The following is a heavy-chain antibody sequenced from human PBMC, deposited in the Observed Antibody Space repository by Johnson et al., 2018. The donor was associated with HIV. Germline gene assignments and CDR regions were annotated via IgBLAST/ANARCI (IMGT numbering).Heavy chain of an antibody. J-gene: IGHJ3*02. V-gene: IGHV3-66*01. Sequence: VQLVESGGGVIRPGGSLRLSCAASGFTVSRNYMNWVRQAPGKGLEWVSVIYSGGDTYYAESVKGRFTISRDNFKNTLYLQMNSLKVEDTAVYYCARGAAFDIWGQGTMVIVSS. CDR1: GFTVSRNY. CDR2: IYSGGDT. CDR3: ARGAAFDI.